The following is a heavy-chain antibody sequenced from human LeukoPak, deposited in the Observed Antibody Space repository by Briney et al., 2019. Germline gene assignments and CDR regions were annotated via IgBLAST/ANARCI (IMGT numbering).Heavy chain of an antibody. J-gene: IGHJ5*02. CDR2: ISYSGST. CDR1: GGSIHSYY. V-gene: IGHV4-59*13. CDR3: ASEGTDGTNLNWFDP. D-gene: IGHD1-1*01. Sequence: PSETLSLTCTVSGGSIHSYYWSWIRQPPGKGLEWIGYISYSGSTNFNPSLKSRVTISVDTSKNQFSLKLSSVTAESTAVYYGASEGTDGTNLNWFDPWGQGTLVTVSS.